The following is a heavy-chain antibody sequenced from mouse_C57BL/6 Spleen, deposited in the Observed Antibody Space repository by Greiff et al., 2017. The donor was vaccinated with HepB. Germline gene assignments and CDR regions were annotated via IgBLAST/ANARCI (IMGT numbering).Heavy chain of an antibody. V-gene: IGHV5-6*01. CDR1: GFTFSSYG. CDR3: ARDSMGAMDY. Sequence: EVKLVESGGDLVKPGGSLKLSCAASGFTFSSYGMSWVRQTPDKRLEWVATISSGGSYTYYPDSVKGRFTISRDNAKNTLYLQMSSLKSEDTAMYYCARDSMGAMDYWGQGTSVTVSS. J-gene: IGHJ4*01. CDR2: ISSGGSYT.